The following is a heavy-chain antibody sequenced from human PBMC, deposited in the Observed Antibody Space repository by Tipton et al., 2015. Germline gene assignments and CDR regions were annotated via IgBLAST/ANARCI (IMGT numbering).Heavy chain of an antibody. CDR2: INPSGGNT. V-gene: IGHV1-46*01. Sequence: QLVQSGAEVKKPGASVKVSCKASGYTFSNYYMHWVRQAPGQGLEWMGIINPSGGNTTYAQKFQGRVTMTRDTSTSTVYMDLSSLRSDDTAVYYCARTTANDYWGQGTLVTVSS. CDR3: ARTTANDY. CDR1: GYTFSNYY. J-gene: IGHJ4*02. D-gene: IGHD1-1*01.